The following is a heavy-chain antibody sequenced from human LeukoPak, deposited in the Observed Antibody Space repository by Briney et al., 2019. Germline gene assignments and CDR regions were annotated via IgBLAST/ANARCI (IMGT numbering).Heavy chain of an antibody. CDR3: ARDSDGYNPHYFDY. CDR1: GFTFSSYS. Sequence: GGSLRLSCAASGFTFSSYSMNWVRQAPGKGLEWVSSISSSSSYIYYADSVKGRFTISRDNAKNSLYLQMNSLRAEDTAVHYCARDSDGYNPHYFDYWGQGTLVTVSS. J-gene: IGHJ4*02. V-gene: IGHV3-21*01. D-gene: IGHD5-24*01. CDR2: ISSSSSYI.